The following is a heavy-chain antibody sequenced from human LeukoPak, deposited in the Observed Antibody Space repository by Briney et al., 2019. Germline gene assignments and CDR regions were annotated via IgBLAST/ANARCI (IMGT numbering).Heavy chain of an antibody. J-gene: IGHJ4*02. V-gene: IGHV3-21*01. D-gene: IGHD5-12*01. Sequence: GGSLRLSCAASGFSFNFYSMNWVRQAPGKGLEWISYITASSVKMYGDSVKGRFTISRDNDKKSVYLQMISLRAEDTAVYYCTGDGGYSGFDFDYWGQGVLVTVSS. CDR3: TGDGGYSGFDFDY. CDR2: ITASSVKM. CDR1: GFSFNFYS.